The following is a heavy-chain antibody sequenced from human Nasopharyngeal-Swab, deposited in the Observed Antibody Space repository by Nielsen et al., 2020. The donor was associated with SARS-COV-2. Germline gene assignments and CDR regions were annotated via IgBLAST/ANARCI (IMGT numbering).Heavy chain of an antibody. Sequence: PGKALEWLAHIFSNDEKSYSTSLKSRLTISKDTSKSQVVLTMTNMDPVDTATYYCARIDYDYVWGSYRYTGGYFDCWGQGTLVTVSS. D-gene: IGHD3-16*02. J-gene: IGHJ4*02. CDR3: ARIDYDYVWGSYRYTGGYFDC. CDR2: IFSNDEK. V-gene: IGHV2-26*01.